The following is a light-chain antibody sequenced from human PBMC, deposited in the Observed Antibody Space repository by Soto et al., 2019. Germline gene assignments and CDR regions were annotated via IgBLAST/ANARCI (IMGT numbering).Light chain of an antibody. CDR3: QQYNSYSWT. V-gene: IGKV1-5*01. J-gene: IGKJ1*01. Sequence: DIQMTQSPSSLSASVGDRVTITCRASQSINIYLNWYQQKSGEAPKLLIYDASALPRGVPSRFSGSGSGTKFTLTIASLQPDDFATYYCQQYNSYSWTFGQGTKVDIK. CDR2: DAS. CDR1: QSINIY.